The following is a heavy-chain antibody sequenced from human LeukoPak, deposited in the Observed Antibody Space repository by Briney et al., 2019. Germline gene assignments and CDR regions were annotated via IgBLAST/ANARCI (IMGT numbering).Heavy chain of an antibody. CDR2: IYCSGST. D-gene: IGHD5/OR15-5a*01. V-gene: IGHV4-39*01. Sequence: SETLSLTCSVSGGSISSSSYYWGWIRQPPGKKLEWIGNIYCSGSTYYNPSLKSRVTISVDTSKNQFSLKLSSVTAADTAVYYCARPQRYSMYALDYWGQGTLVTVSS. CDR3: ARPQRYSMYALDY. CDR1: GGSISSSSYY. J-gene: IGHJ4*02.